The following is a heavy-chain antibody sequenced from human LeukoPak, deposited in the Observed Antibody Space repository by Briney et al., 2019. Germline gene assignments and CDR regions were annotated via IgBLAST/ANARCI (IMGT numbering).Heavy chain of an antibody. Sequence: GGSLRLSCAASGFTFSNAWMSWVRQAPGKGLEWVGRIKSKTDGGTTDYAAPVKGRFTISRGDSKNTLYLQMNSLKTEDTAVYYCTTSLLYYDFWSGYLSWGQGTLVTVSS. CDR3: TTSLLYYDFWSGYLS. V-gene: IGHV3-15*01. J-gene: IGHJ5*02. D-gene: IGHD3-3*01. CDR1: GFTFSNAW. CDR2: IKSKTDGGTT.